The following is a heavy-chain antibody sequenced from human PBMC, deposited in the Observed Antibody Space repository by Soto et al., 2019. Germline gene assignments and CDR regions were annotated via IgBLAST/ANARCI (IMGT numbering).Heavy chain of an antibody. CDR2: ISSSSYTI. CDR3: ARAGYSSGWYREDYYYYGMDV. J-gene: IGHJ6*02. V-gene: IGHV3-48*02. CDR1: GFTFNTYN. Sequence: GSLRLSCTASGFTFNTYNMNWVRQAPGKGLEWVSYISSSSYTIKYADSVEGRFTVSRDNGKKSLYLQMNSLRDEDTAVYYCARAGYSSGWYREDYYYYGMDVWGQGTTVTVSS. D-gene: IGHD6-19*01.